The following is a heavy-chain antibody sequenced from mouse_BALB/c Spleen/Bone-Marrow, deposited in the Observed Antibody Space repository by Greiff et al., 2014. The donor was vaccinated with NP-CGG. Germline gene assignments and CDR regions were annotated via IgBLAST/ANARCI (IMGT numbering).Heavy chain of an antibody. CDR1: GYTFTYYN. CDR2: IYPYNGGT. Sequence: SGPELVKPGASVKISCKASGYTFTYYNMHWVKQSHGKSLEWIGYIYPYNGGTGYNQKFKSKATLTVDNSSSTAYMELRSLTSEDSAVYYCAITTLYAMDYWGQGTSVTVSS. J-gene: IGHJ4*01. V-gene: IGHV1S29*02. D-gene: IGHD2-12*01. CDR3: AITTLYAMDY.